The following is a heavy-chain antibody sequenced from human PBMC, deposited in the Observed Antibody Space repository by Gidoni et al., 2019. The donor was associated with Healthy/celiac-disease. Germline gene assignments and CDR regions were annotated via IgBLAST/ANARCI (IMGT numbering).Heavy chain of an antibody. Sequence: EVQLVESGGGLVKPGGSLRLYCAASGFTLSSYTMNWVRQAPGKGLEWVSSISSTSSYIYYADSVKGRFTISRDNAKNSLYLQMKSLRAEDTAVYYCARDDAFDIWGQGTMVTVSS. V-gene: IGHV3-21*01. CDR2: ISSTSSYI. CDR3: ARDDAFDI. J-gene: IGHJ3*02. CDR1: GFTLSSYT.